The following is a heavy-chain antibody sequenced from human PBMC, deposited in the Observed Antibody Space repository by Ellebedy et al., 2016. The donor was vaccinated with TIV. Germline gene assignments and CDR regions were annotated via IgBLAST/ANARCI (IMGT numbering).Heavy chain of an antibody. CDR3: VPRMVVAFEY. CDR2: IHNNGGST. D-gene: IGHD2-21*01. CDR1: GFTFSNYA. J-gene: IGHJ4*02. Sequence: PGGSLRLSCSASGFTFSNYAMHWVRQAPGKGLEYVSAIHNNGGSTYYADSVKGRFTISRDNSKNTLYLQMSSLTPEDTAVYYCVPRMVVAFEYWGQGTLVTVSS. V-gene: IGHV3-64D*09.